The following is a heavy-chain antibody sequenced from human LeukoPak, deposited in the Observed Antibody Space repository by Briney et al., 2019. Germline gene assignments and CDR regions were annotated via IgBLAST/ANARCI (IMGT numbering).Heavy chain of an antibody. CDR1: GGSISSSSYY. J-gene: IGHJ4*02. Sequence: SETLSLTCTVSGGSISSSSYYWGWIRQPPGKGLEWIGSIYYSGSTYYNPSLKSRVTISVDTSKNQFSLKLSSVTAADTAVYYCARNSVPTRIVGATRYFDYWGQGTLVTVS. V-gene: IGHV4-39*01. CDR2: IYYSGST. CDR3: ARNSVPTRIVGATRYFDY. D-gene: IGHD1-26*01.